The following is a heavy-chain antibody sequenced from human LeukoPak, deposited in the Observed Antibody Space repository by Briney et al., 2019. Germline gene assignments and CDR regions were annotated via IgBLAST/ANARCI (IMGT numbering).Heavy chain of an antibody. CDR1: APSLSSGCYS. D-gene: IGHD4-17*01. Sequence: PSQTLSPTCPVSAPSLSSGCYSWNWIRQPPGKGLEWTGHIYQSASTWYTPSLKSRVSISVDRSKNQFSLKLSSVTAAYTAVSHCARGHGDYEVPGWDWFDPWGQRTLVTVPS. CDR2: IYQSAST. J-gene: IGHJ5*02. V-gene: IGHV4-30-2*01. CDR3: ARGHGDYEVPGWDWFDP.